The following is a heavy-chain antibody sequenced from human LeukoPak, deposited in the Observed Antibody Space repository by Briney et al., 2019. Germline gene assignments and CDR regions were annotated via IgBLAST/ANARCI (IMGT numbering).Heavy chain of an antibody. V-gene: IGHV1-8*03. CDR2: VNPNAGNT. Sequence: ASVKVSCKASGYTFTSYDINWVRQAPGQGLEWMGWVNPNAGNTGYVQKFQGRVTFTRNTSISTAYMELSSLRSEDTAVYYCARGEYCSDATCYSLGYYYYMDVWGKGTTVTVSS. CDR3: ARGEYCSDATCYSLGYYYYMDV. J-gene: IGHJ6*03. CDR1: GYTFTSYD. D-gene: IGHD2-15*01.